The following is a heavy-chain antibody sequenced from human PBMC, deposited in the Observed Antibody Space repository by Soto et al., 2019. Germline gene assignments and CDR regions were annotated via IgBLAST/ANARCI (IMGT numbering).Heavy chain of an antibody. J-gene: IGHJ5*02. Sequence: QVTLKESGPVLVKPTETLTLTCTVSGFSLSNARMGVSWIRQPPGKALEWLAHIFSNDEKSYSTSLKSRLTISKDTSKSQVVLTMTNMDPVDTATYYCARNGNCSSTSCYAGRPFWFDPWGQGTLVTVSS. CDR2: IFSNDEK. D-gene: IGHD2-2*01. V-gene: IGHV2-26*01. CDR3: ARNGNCSSTSCYAGRPFWFDP. CDR1: GFSLSNARMG.